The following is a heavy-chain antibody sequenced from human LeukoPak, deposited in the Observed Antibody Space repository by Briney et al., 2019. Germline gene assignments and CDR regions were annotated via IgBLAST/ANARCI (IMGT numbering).Heavy chain of an antibody. D-gene: IGHD4-11*01. CDR2: IYYSGST. J-gene: IGHJ4*02. CDR1: GGSVSSGSYY. Sequence: SETLSLTCTVSGGSVSSGSYYWSWIRQPPGKGLEWVGYIYYSGSTNYNPCLKSQVTISVDTSKNQFSLKLSSVTAADTAVYYWAREGYSNYYYFDYWGQGTLVTVSS. V-gene: IGHV4-61*01. CDR3: AREGYSNYYYFDY.